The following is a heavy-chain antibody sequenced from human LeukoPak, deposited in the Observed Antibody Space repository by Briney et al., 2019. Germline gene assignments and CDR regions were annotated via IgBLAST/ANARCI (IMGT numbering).Heavy chain of an antibody. D-gene: IGHD1-7*01. CDR1: GGSISSGGYY. CDR3: ARDQYNWNSGVGYNWFDP. Sequence: PSETLSLTCTVSGGSISSGGYYWSWIRQHPGKGLEWIGYIYYSGSTYYNPSLKSRVTISVDTSKNQFSLKLSSVTAADTAVYYCARDQYNWNSGVGYNWFDPWGQGTLVTVSS. J-gene: IGHJ5*02. CDR2: IYYSGST. V-gene: IGHV4-31*03.